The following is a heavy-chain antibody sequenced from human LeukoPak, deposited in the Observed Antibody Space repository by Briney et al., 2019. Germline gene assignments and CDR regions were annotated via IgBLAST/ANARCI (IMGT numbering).Heavy chain of an antibody. CDR2: INPNSGGT. CDR3: ARAHRNYFDTSAFLNWFDP. CDR1: GYTFTGYY. J-gene: IGHJ5*02. D-gene: IGHD3-22*01. Sequence: GASVKVSCKASGYTFTGYYMHWVRQAPGQGLEWMGWINPNSGGTNYAQKFQGRVTMTRDTSISTAYMELSRLRSDDTAVYYCARAHRNYFDTSAFLNWFDPWGQGTLVTVSS. V-gene: IGHV1-2*02.